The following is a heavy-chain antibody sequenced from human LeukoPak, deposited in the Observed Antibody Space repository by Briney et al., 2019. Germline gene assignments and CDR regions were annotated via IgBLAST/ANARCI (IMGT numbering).Heavy chain of an antibody. Sequence: EINHSGSTNYNPSLKSRVTISVDTSKNQFSLKLSSVTAADTAVYYCARGRYSYGLGRYFDYWGQGTLVTVSS. V-gene: IGHV4-34*01. J-gene: IGHJ4*02. D-gene: IGHD5-18*01. CDR2: INHSGST. CDR3: ARGRYSYGLGRYFDY.